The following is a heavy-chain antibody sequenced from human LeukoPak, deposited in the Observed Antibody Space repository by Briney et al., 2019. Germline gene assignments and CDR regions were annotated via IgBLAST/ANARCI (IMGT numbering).Heavy chain of an antibody. V-gene: IGHV3-48*01. Sequence: GGSLRLSCAASGFTFSSYSMNWGRQAPGKGLEWVSYISSSSSTIYYADSVKGRFTISRDNAKNSLYLQMNSLRAEDTAVYYCAREVVYYDSSGYLWGQGTLVTVSS. D-gene: IGHD3-22*01. J-gene: IGHJ5*02. CDR2: ISSSSSTI. CDR1: GFTFSSYS. CDR3: AREVVYYDSSGYL.